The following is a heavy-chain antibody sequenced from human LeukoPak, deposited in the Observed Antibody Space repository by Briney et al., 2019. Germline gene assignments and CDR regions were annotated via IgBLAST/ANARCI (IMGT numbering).Heavy chain of an antibody. D-gene: IGHD2-15*01. V-gene: IGHV4-59*01. Sequence: SETLSLTCTVSGVSISSYYWSWIRQPPGKGLEWIGHIYYSGSTNYNPSLKSRVTISVDTSKNQFSLKLSSVTAADTAVYYCARRDIVVVVSASDYWGQGTLVTVSS. CDR3: ARRDIVVVVSASDY. CDR1: GVSISSYY. CDR2: IYYSGST. J-gene: IGHJ4*02.